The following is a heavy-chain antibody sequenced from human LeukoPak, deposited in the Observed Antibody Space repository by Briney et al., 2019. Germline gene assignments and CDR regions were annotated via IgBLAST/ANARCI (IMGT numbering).Heavy chain of an antibody. V-gene: IGHV3-43*02. D-gene: IGHD1-14*01. J-gene: IGHJ4*02. CDR1: GFTFDDYA. Sequence: GGSMRLSCAASGFTFDDYAMHWVRQAPGKGLEWVSLISGDGGSTYYADSVKGRFTISRDNSKNSLYLQMNSLRTEDTALYYCATHTAHNPHWGQGTLVTVSS. CDR2: ISGDGGST. CDR3: ATHTAHNPH.